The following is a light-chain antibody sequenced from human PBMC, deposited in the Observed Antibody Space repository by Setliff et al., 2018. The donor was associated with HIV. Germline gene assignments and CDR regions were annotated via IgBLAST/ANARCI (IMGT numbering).Light chain of an antibody. CDR2: EVT. CDR1: SSDVGVYNY. CDR3: GSYAGSKSYV. V-gene: IGLV2-8*01. J-gene: IGLJ1*01. Sequence: QSVLTQPPSASGSPGQSVTIPCTGASSDVGVYNYVSWFQQHPGKAPKLMIYEVTKRPSGVPDRFSGSKSGNTASLTVSELQAEDEADYYCGSYAGSKSYVFGTGTRPPS.